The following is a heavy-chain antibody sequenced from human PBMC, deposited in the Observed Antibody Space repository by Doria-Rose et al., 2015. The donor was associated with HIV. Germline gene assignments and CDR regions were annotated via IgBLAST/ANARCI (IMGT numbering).Heavy chain of an antibody. J-gene: IGHJ4*02. CDR1: GVSLSSPGMG. V-gene: IGHV2-26*01. Sequence: SGPVLVKPTETPTLTCTVSGVSLSSPGMGVSWIRQPPGKALEWLANIFSDDERSYKTSLKSRLTISRGTSKSRVVLTMTDMDPVDTATYYCARIKSSRWYHKYYFDFWGQGTLVIVS. CDR2: IFSDDER. CDR3: ARIKSSRWYHKYYFDF. D-gene: IGHD6-13*01.